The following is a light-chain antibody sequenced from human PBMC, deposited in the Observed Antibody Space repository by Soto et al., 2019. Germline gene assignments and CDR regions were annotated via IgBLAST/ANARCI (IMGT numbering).Light chain of an antibody. J-gene: IGLJ2*01. Sequence: QSALTQPASVSGSPGQSITISCTGTSSDVGGYNYVSWYQQHPGKAPKLMIYEVSNRPSGVSNRFSGSKSGNTASLTISGLRAEDEADYYCSSYTSNSTLVFGGGTKVTVL. CDR1: SSDVGGYNY. CDR2: EVS. V-gene: IGLV2-14*01. CDR3: SSYTSNSTLV.